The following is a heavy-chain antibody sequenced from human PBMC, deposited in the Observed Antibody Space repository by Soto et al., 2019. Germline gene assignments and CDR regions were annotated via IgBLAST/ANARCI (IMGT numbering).Heavy chain of an antibody. V-gene: IGHV3-7*05. Sequence: GGSLRLSCAASGFTFSTYWMSWVRRAPGKGLEWVAHIKQDGSDMYYVDSVKGRFSISRDDSKNTTYLHMNSLKTEDTAVYFCTFDGWFDPRGQGTRVTVSS. CDR2: IKQDGSDM. CDR3: TFDGWFDP. CDR1: GFTFSTYW. J-gene: IGHJ5*02. D-gene: IGHD3-9*01.